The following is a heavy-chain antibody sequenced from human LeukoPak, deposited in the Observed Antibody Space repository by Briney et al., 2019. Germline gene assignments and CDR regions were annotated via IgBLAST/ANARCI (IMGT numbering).Heavy chain of an antibody. D-gene: IGHD6-19*01. CDR3: ATPGYSSGWYDH. J-gene: IGHJ5*02. CDR2: INHSGST. CDR1: GGSFSGYY. V-gene: IGHV4-34*01. Sequence: SETLSLTCAVYGGSFSGYYWSWIRQPPGKGLEWIGEINHSGSTNYNPSLKSRVTISVDTSKNQFPLKLSSVTAADTAVYYCATPGYSSGWYDHWGQGTLVTVSS.